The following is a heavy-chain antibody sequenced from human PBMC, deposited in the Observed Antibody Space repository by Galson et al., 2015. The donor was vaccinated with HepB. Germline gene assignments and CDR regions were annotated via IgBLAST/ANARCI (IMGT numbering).Heavy chain of an antibody. CDR3: ARKAISIVGGTRDYYYYGMDV. J-gene: IGHJ6*02. Sequence: QSGAEVKKPGESLKISCKGPGYSFSNYWIGWVRQMSGKGLEWMGIIYLGDSDTRYSPSFQGQVTISADKSISTAYLQWSSLKASDTAMYYCARKAISIVGGTRDYYYYGMDVWGQGTTVTVSS. D-gene: IGHD1-26*01. CDR2: IYLGDSDT. CDR1: GYSFSNYW. V-gene: IGHV5-51*03.